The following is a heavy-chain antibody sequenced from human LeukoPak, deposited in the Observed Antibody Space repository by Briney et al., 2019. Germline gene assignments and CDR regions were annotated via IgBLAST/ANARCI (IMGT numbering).Heavy chain of an antibody. D-gene: IGHD3-3*01. CDR1: GFTFSTYW. J-gene: IGHJ6*03. CDR3: ARAPSLGRFWSGYPHHYYYYMDV. Sequence: GGSLRLSCVASGFTFSTYWMHWVRQAPGKGLVWVSRINSDGTSTSYADSVKGRFTISRDNAKNSLYLQMNSLRAEDTAVYYCARAPSLGRFWSGYPHHYYYYMDVWGKGTTVTVSS. CDR2: INSDGTST. V-gene: IGHV3-74*01.